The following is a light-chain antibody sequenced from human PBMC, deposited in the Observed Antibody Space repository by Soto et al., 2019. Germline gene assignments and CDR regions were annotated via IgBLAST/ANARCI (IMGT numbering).Light chain of an antibody. V-gene: IGKV2-28*01. Sequence: DIVMTQSPLSLPVTPGEPASISCRSSQSLLHSNGYNYLDWYLQKPGQSPQLLIYLGSNRASGVPDRFSGSGLGTDFTLKISRVEAEDVGVYYCMQALQTPRKTFGQGTKLEIK. CDR1: QSLLHSNGYNY. CDR2: LGS. J-gene: IGKJ2*01. CDR3: MQALQTPRKT.